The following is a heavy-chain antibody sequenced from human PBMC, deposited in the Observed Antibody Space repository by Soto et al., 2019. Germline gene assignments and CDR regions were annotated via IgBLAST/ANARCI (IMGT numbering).Heavy chain of an antibody. CDR3: AKVQARTLRYFDWSPTSYYYYGMDV. V-gene: IGHV3-23*01. J-gene: IGHJ6*02. CDR1: GFTFSSYA. Sequence: GGSLRLSCAASGFTFSSYAMSWVRQAPGKGLEWVSAISGSGGSTYYADSVKGRFTISRDNSKNTLYLQMNSLRAEDTAVYYCAKVQARTLRYFDWSPTSYYYYGMDVWGQGTTVTVSS. D-gene: IGHD3-9*01. CDR2: ISGSGGST.